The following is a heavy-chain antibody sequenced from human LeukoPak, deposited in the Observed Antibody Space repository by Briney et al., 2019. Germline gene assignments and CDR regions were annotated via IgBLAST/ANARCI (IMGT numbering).Heavy chain of an antibody. V-gene: IGHV1-46*01. CDR2: INPSGGST. D-gene: IGHD3-10*01. J-gene: IGHJ6*02. CDR1: GYTFTSYA. Sequence: ASVKVSCKASGYTFTSYAMNWVRQAPGQGLEWMGIINPSGGSTSYAQKFQGRVTMTRDTSTSTVYMELSSLRSEDTAVYYCARDSKRRVTMVRGVTDYYYYYGMDVWGQGTTVTVSS. CDR3: ARDSKRRVTMVRGVTDYYYYYGMDV.